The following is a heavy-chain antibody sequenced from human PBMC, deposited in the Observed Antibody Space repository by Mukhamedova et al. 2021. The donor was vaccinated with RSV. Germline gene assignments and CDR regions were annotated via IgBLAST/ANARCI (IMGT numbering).Heavy chain of an antibody. CDR2: IPIFGTA. CDR3: ARGGIYDSSGEDAFDI. D-gene: IGHD3-22*01. Sequence: IPIFGTANYAQKFQGRVMITADESTSTAYMELSSLRSEDTAVYYCARGGIYDSSGEDAFDIWGQGTMVTVSS. V-gene: IGHV1-69*01. J-gene: IGHJ3*02.